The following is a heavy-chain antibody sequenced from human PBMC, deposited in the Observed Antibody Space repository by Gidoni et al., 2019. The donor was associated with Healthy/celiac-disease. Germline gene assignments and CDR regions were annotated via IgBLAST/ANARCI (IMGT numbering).Heavy chain of an antibody. Sequence: QLQLQESGPGLVKPSETLSLTCTVSGGSISSSSSYWGWIRQPPGKGLEWIGSSYYSGSTYYNPSLKSRVTISVDTSKNQFSLKLSSVTAADTAVYYCARRPGIAAAIDYWGQGTLVTVSS. CDR2: SYYSGST. CDR1: GGSISSSSSY. J-gene: IGHJ4*02. V-gene: IGHV4-39*07. D-gene: IGHD6-13*01. CDR3: ARRPGIAAAIDY.